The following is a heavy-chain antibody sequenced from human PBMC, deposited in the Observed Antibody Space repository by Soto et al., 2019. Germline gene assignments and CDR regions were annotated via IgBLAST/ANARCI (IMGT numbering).Heavy chain of an antibody. J-gene: IGHJ4*02. V-gene: IGHV4-39*01. D-gene: IGHD2-15*01. CDR2: IYYSGST. CDR1: GGSISSSSYY. Sequence: SETLSLTCTVSGGSISSSSYYWGWIRQPPGKGLEWIGSIYYSGSTYYNPSLKSRVTISVDTSKNQFSLKLSSVTAADTAVYYCARQDIVVVVAADYWGQGTLVTVSS. CDR3: ARQDIVVVVAADY.